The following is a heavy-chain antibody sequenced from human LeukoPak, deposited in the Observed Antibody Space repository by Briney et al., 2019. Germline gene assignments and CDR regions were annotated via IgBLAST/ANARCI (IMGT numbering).Heavy chain of an antibody. CDR1: GYTFVSYD. J-gene: IGHJ4*02. Sequence: ASVKVSCKASGYTFVSYDINWVRQATGQGPEWMGWMSPKSGNTGYAQKFQGRVTMTRDTSINTAYMELSGLISEDTAVYYRTRGPPNWGYDFWGQGTLVTVSS. D-gene: IGHD7-27*01. V-gene: IGHV1-8*01. CDR3: TRGPPNWGYDF. CDR2: MSPKSGNT.